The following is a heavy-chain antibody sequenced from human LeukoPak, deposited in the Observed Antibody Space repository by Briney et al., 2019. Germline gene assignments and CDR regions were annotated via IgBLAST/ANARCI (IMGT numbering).Heavy chain of an antibody. Sequence: PSETLSLTCTVSGGSISSSSYYWGWIRQPPGKGLEWIGSIYYSGSTYYNPSLKSRVTISVDTSKNQFSLKLGSVTAADTAVYYCARGFSRYFDWKTYGMDVWGQGTTVTVSS. CDR3: ARGFSRYFDWKTYGMDV. D-gene: IGHD3-9*01. V-gene: IGHV4-39*01. J-gene: IGHJ6*02. CDR2: IYYSGST. CDR1: GGSISSSSYY.